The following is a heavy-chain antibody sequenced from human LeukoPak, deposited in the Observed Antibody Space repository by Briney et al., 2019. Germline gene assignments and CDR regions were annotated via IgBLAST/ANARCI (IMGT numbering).Heavy chain of an antibody. Sequence: GGSLRLSCAASGFTFSNAWMSWVRQAPGKGLEWVAVISYDGSNKYYADSVQGRFTISRDNSKNTMHMQMNSLTAEDTAVYYCAGGEEDVLRYFPGIDYWGQGTLVTVSS. J-gene: IGHJ4*02. D-gene: IGHD3-9*01. CDR3: AGGEEDVLRYFPGIDY. CDR2: ISYDGSNK. V-gene: IGHV3-30-3*01. CDR1: GFTFSNAW.